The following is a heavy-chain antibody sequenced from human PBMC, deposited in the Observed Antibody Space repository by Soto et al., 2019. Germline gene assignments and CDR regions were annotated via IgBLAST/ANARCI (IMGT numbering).Heavy chain of an antibody. D-gene: IGHD3-9*01. J-gene: IGHJ4*02. CDR1: GYTFTGYY. CDR3: ARAPYDILTGYSSNFDY. CDR2: INPNSGGT. V-gene: IGHV1-2*04. Sequence: ASVKVSCKASGYTFTGYYMHWVRQAPGQGLEWMGWINPNSGGTNHAQKFQGWVTMTRDTSISTAYMELSRLRSDDTAVYYCARAPYDILTGYSSNFDYWGQGTLVTVSS.